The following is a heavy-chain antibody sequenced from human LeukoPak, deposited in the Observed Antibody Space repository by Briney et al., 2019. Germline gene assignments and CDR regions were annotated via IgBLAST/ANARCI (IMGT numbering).Heavy chain of an antibody. J-gene: IGHJ5*02. D-gene: IGHD2-2*01. CDR2: ISAYKGNT. Sequence: ASVKVSCKASGYTFTTYGISWVRQAPGQGLEWMGWISAYKGNTNYAQKLQGRVTMTTEPSTSTAYMELRSLRSDDTAVYYCARGNYCSSTSCYGYVWFDPWGQGTLVTVSS. CDR3: ARGNYCSSTSCYGYVWFDP. V-gene: IGHV1-18*01. CDR1: GYTFTTYG.